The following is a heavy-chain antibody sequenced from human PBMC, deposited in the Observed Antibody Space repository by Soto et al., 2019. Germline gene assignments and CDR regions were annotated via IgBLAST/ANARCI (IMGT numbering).Heavy chain of an antibody. CDR1: GFTFTSSA. Sequence: ASVKVSCKASGFTFTSSAMQWVRQARGQRLERIGWIVVGSGNTNYAQKFQERVTITRDMSTSTAYMELSSLRSEDTVVYYCAAESTSFDYSNYYMDVWGKGTTVTVSS. J-gene: IGHJ6*03. V-gene: IGHV1-58*02. CDR3: AAESTSFDYSNYYMDV. CDR2: IVVGSGNT.